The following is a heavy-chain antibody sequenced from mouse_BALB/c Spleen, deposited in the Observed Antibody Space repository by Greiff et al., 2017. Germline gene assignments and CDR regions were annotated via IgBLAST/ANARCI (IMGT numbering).Heavy chain of an antibody. CDR1: GFTFSNYW. CDR3: TRLRDWYFDV. CDR2: IRLKSNNYAT. Sequence: EVQLVESGGGLVQPGGSMKLSCVASGFTFSNYWMNWVRQSPEKGLEWVAEIRLKSNNYATHYAESVKGRFTISRDDSKSSVYLQMNNLRAEDTGIYYCTRLRDWYFDVWGAGTTVTVSS. J-gene: IGHJ1*01. D-gene: IGHD1-1*01. V-gene: IGHV6-6*02.